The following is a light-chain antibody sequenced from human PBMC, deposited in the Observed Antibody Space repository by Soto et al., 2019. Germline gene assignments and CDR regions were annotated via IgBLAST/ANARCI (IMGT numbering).Light chain of an antibody. CDR1: SSDVGGYNY. J-gene: IGLJ2*01. CDR2: DVS. CDR3: SSYTSRSTVE. V-gene: IGLV2-14*01. Sequence: QSVLTQPASVSRSPGQSITISCTGTSSDVGGYNYVSWYQQHPGKAPKLMIYDVSNRPSGVSNRFSGSKSGDTASLTISGLQAEDEADYYCSSYTSRSTVEIGGGTKLTVL.